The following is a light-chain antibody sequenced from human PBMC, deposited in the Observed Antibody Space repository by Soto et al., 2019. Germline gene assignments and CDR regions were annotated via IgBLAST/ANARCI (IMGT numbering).Light chain of an antibody. J-gene: IGKJ1*01. CDR2: GAS. V-gene: IGKV3-15*01. CDR3: QQYNNWGT. Sequence: EIVMTQSPATLSVSPGVRVTLSCRASQSVSSNLAWYQQKPGQAPRLLIYGASTRATGIPARFSGSGSGTEFTLTFSSLQSEDFAVYYCQQYNNWGTFGQGTKVEIK. CDR1: QSVSSN.